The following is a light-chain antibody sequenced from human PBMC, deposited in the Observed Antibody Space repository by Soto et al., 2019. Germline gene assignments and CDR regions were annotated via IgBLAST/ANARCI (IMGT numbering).Light chain of an antibody. CDR1: QSVSSSY. CDR3: QQYGSSGT. J-gene: IGKJ1*01. CDR2: GAS. Sequence: DIVLTPSPGTLSLSPGERATLSCRASQSVSSSYLAWYQQKPGQAPRLLIYGASNRATGIPDRFSGSGSGTDFTLTISRLEPEDFAVYYCQQYGSSGTFGQGTKVDIK. V-gene: IGKV3-20*01.